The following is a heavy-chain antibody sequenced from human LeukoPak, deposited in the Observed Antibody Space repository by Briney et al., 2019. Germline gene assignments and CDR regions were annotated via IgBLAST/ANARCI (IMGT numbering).Heavy chain of an antibody. CDR2: ISWNSGSI. CDR3: AKDKYSSGWLYFDY. Sequence: SLRLSCAASGFTFDGYAMHWVRQAPGKGLEWVSGISWNSGSIGYADSVKGRFTISRDNAKNSLYLQMNSLRAEDTALYYCAKDKYSSGWLYFDYWGQGTLVTVSS. V-gene: IGHV3-9*01. D-gene: IGHD6-19*01. CDR1: GFTFDGYA. J-gene: IGHJ4*02.